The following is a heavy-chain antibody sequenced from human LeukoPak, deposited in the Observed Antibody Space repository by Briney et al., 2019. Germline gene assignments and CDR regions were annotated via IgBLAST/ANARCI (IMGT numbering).Heavy chain of an antibody. D-gene: IGHD4/OR15-4a*01. CDR2: MSGIGGFV. CDR3: ARDDYSDSPTYYNGMDV. CDR1: GFXFSAYT. Sequence: GGSLRLSCAASGFXFSAYTINWVRQAPGKGLEWVSSMSGIGGFVHYADSVKGRFTISRDNAKSSLYLQMNSLRAEDTAVYSCARDDYSDSPTYYNGMDVWGQGTAVTVSS. V-gene: IGHV3-21*01. J-gene: IGHJ6*02.